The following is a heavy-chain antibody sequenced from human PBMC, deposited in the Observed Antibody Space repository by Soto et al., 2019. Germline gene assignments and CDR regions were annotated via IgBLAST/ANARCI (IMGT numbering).Heavy chain of an antibody. J-gene: IGHJ4*02. D-gene: IGHD5-18*01. CDR3: ARDGHSYGFSLDY. CDR1: GFTFSSYG. V-gene: IGHV3-33*01. Sequence: GGSLRLSCAASGFTFSSYGMHWVRQAPGKGLEWVAVIWYDGSNKYYADSVKGRFTISRDNSKNTLYLQMNSLRAEDTAVYYCARDGHSYGFSLDYWGQGTLVTVSS. CDR2: IWYDGSNK.